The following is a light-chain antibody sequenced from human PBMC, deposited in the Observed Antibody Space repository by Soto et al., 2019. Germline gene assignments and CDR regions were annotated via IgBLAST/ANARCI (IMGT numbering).Light chain of an antibody. CDR2: RSD. Sequence: QSVLTQPPSASGTPGQRVTISCSGSSSNIGINHVYWYQQFPGTAPKLLMYRSDQRPSGVPDRFSGSKSGTSASLAISGLRSDDEAEHYCSARDDSLSGVVFGGGTKLTVL. J-gene: IGLJ2*01. V-gene: IGLV1-47*01. CDR1: SSNIGINH. CDR3: SARDDSLSGVV.